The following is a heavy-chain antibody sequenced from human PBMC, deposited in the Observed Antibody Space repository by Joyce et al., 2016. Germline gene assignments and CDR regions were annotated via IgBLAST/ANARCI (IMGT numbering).Heavy chain of an antibody. J-gene: IGHJ3*02. CDR3: ARVVSSFDAFDI. CDR1: GNSISSGGFY. V-gene: IGHV4-61*02. D-gene: IGHD6-6*01. Sequence: QVQLQESGPGLVKPSQTLSLSCNVSGNSISSGGFYWNWSRQPAGKGLEWIGRLYTTGTTNYNPSLESRVTLSADTSKNQFSLKLRSVTAADTAIYYCARVVSSFDAFDIWGPGTMVIVSS. CDR2: LYTTGTT.